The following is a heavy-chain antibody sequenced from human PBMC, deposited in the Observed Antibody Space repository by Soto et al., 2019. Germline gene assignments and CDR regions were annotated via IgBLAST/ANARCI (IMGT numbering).Heavy chain of an antibody. D-gene: IGHD3-10*01. Sequence: SQTLSLTCAISGDSVSSYSAAWNWIRQSPSGGLEWLGRTYYRSRFFSDYAESVKSRIIINPDTSKNQFSLQLKSVTPEDTAVYCCVRDRYSSSGWFDPWGQGTPVTSPQ. CDR2: TYYRSRFFS. J-gene: IGHJ5*02. CDR3: VRDRYSSSGWFDP. V-gene: IGHV6-1*01. CDR1: GDSVSSYSAA.